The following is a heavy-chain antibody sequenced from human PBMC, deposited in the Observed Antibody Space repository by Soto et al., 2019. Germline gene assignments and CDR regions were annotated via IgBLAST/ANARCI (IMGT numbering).Heavy chain of an antibody. CDR1: GFTFSSYS. Sequence: GGSLRLSCAASGFTFSSYSMNWVRQAPGKGLEWVSSISSSSSYIYYADSVKGRFTISRDNAKNSLYLQMNSLRAEDTAVYYCASEGDYVGDAFDIWGQGTMVTVSS. CDR3: ASEGDYVGDAFDI. J-gene: IGHJ3*02. CDR2: ISSSSSYI. V-gene: IGHV3-21*01. D-gene: IGHD4-17*01.